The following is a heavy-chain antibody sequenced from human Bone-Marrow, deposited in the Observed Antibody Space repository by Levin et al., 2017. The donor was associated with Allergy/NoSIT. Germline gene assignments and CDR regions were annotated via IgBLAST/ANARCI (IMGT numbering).Heavy chain of an antibody. CDR3: AKGLNWGSPNTFDD. Sequence: LSLTCAASGFTFDDFAMHWVRQVPGKGLEWVSGINWNRGIIGYVDSVKDRFTISRDNARNSLFLQMNSLGPEDTALYYCAKGLNWGSPNTFDDWGQGTLVTVSS. D-gene: IGHD7-27*01. CDR2: INWNRGII. V-gene: IGHV3-9*01. J-gene: IGHJ4*02. CDR1: GFTFDDFA.